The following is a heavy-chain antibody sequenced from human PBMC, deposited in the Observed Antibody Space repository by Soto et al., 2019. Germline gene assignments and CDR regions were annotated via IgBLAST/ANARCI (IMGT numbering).Heavy chain of an antibody. CDR3: AKDPDAGGLEWLFHLTTGYGMDV. CDR1: GFTFSSYG. CDR2: ISYDGSNK. Sequence: PGGSLRLSCAASGFTFSSYGMHWVRQAPGKGLEWVAVISYDGSNKYYADSVKGRFTISRDNSKNTLYLQMNSLRAEDTAVYYCAKDPDAGGLEWLFHLTTGYGMDVWGQGTTVTVSS. J-gene: IGHJ6*02. V-gene: IGHV3-30*18. D-gene: IGHD3-3*01.